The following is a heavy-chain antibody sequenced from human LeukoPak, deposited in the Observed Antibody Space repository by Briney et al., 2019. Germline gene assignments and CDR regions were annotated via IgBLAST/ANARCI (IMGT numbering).Heavy chain of an antibody. CDR2: IWYDGSNK. V-gene: IGHV3-33*01. D-gene: IGHD4-17*01. J-gene: IGHJ3*02. CDR3: ARGYGDGDAFDI. Sequence: GGSLRLSCAASGFTFSSYGMHWVRQAPGKGLEWVAVIWYDGSNKYYADSVKGRFPISRDNSKNTLYLQMNSLRAEDTAVYYCARGYGDGDAFDIWGQGTMVTVSS. CDR1: GFTFSSYG.